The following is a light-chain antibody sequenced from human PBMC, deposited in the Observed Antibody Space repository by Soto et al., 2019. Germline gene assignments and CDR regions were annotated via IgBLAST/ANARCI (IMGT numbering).Light chain of an antibody. CDR2: GAS. CDR3: QQYDTSPGT. J-gene: IGKJ1*01. V-gene: IGKV3-20*01. CDR1: QSVRSRY. Sequence: EIVLTQSPGTLSLSPGERATLSCRASQSVRSRYLAWYQQKPGRAPRLLIYGASNMATGIPDRFSGSGSGTDFTLIVSRLEPADFAVYFCQQYDTSPGTFGQGTKVEIK.